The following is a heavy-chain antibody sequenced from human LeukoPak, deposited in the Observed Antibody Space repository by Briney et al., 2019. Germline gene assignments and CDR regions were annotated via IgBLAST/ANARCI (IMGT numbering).Heavy chain of an antibody. CDR2: ISGSGGST. CDR1: GFTFSSYA. J-gene: IGHJ4*02. CDR3: AKDRGVVVPAALFDY. D-gene: IGHD2-2*01. Sequence: GGSLRLSCAASGFTFSSYAMSWVRQAPGKGLEWVSAISGSGGSTYCADSVKGRFTISRDNSKNTLYLQMNSLRAEDTAVYYCAKDRGVVVPAALFDYWGQETLVTVSS. V-gene: IGHV3-23*01.